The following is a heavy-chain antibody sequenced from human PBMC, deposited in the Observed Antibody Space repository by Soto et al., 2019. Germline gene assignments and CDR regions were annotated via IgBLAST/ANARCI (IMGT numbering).Heavy chain of an antibody. CDR3: ARGGMGKSYWTLDS. Sequence: ASVKVSCKASGYTFSDNGISWVRQAPGQGLEWMGWISTYTGRTNYAQKFQGRVTLTTDTSTSTAYMNLRSLTSDDTAVYYCARGGMGKSYWTLDSWGQGTQVTVSS. CDR1: GYTFSDNG. CDR2: ISTYTGRT. D-gene: IGHD1-26*01. V-gene: IGHV1-18*04. J-gene: IGHJ4*02.